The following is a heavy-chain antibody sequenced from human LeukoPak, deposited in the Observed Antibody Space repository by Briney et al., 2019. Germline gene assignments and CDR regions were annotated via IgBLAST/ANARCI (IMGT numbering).Heavy chain of an antibody. Sequence: ETLSLTCTVSGGSISGYYWSWVRQAPGKGLEWVGRIKSKIDGGTTDYAAPVKGRFTISRDDSKNTLYLQMNSLKTDDTAVYYCATDIPKADRGGDCYFDYWGQGTLVTVSS. V-gene: IGHV3-15*01. J-gene: IGHJ4*02. CDR1: GGSISGYY. CDR3: ATDIPKADRGGDCYFDY. CDR2: IKSKIDGGTT. D-gene: IGHD2-21*02.